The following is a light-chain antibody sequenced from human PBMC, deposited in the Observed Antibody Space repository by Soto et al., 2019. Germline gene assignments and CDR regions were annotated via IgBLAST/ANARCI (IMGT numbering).Light chain of an antibody. CDR3: AVWDDSLNGHV. V-gene: IGLV1-44*01. CDR1: SSNIGTSS. J-gene: IGLJ1*01. Sequence: QSVLTQPPSASGAAGQGVTISCSGSSSNIGTSSVHWYKHLPGTAPKPLIYTNDQRPSGVPDRFSGSKSGTSASLAISGLQSEDEADYYCAVWDDSLNGHVFGAGTKVTV. CDR2: TND.